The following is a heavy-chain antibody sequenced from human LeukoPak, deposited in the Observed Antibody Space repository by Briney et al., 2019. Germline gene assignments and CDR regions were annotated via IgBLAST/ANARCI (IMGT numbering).Heavy chain of an antibody. CDR3: ARGVINRVAGYYFDY. CDR1: GGSISSGSYY. J-gene: IGHJ4*02. V-gene: IGHV4-61*02. Sequence: SQTLSLTCTVSGGSISSGSYYWSWIRQPAGKGLEWIGRIHTSGSTNYNPSLKSRATISVDTSKNQFSLKLSSVTAADTVVYYCARGVINRVAGYYFDYWGQGTLVTVS. CDR2: IHTSGST. D-gene: IGHD6-19*01.